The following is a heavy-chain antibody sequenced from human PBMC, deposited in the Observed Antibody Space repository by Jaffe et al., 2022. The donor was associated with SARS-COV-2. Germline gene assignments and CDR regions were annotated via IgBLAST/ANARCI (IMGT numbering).Heavy chain of an antibody. J-gene: IGHJ6*02. CDR2: IYTSGST. D-gene: IGHD3-16*02. CDR1: GGSISSGSYY. V-gene: IGHV4-61*02. Sequence: QVQLQESGPGLVKPSQTLSLTCTVSGGSISSGSYYWSWIRQPAGKGLEWIGRIYTSGSTNYNPSLKSRVTISVDTSKNQFSLKLSSVTAADTAVYYCARDSQYDYVWGSYRPPTGDYGMDVWGQGTTVTVSS. CDR3: ARDSQYDYVWGSYRPPTGDYGMDV.